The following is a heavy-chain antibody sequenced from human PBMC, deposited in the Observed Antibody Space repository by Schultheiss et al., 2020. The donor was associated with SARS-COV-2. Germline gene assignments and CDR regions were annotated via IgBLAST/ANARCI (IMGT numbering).Heavy chain of an antibody. Sequence: GESLKISCAASGFTFSSYGMHWVRQAPGKGLEWVAVISYDGSNKYYADSVKGRFTISRDNAKTSLYLQMNSLRVEDTAVYYCASWFGETKYGMDVWGQGTTVTVSS. CDR3: ASWFGETKYGMDV. CDR1: GFTFSSYG. J-gene: IGHJ6*02. V-gene: IGHV3-30*03. D-gene: IGHD3-10*01. CDR2: ISYDGSNK.